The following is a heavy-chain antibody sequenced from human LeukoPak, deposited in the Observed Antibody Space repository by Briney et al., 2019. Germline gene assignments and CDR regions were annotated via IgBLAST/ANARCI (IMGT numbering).Heavy chain of an antibody. CDR2: INPNSGGT. D-gene: IGHD3-3*01. CDR3: AREVGGPDYDFWSGPNWFDP. J-gene: IGHJ5*02. CDR1: GYTFTGYY. Sequence: RASVKVSCKASGYTFTGYYMHWVRQAPGQGLEWMGWINPNSGGTNYAQKFQGRVTMTRDTSISSAYMELSRLRSDDTAVYYCAREVGGPDYDFWSGPNWFDPWGQGTLVTVSS. V-gene: IGHV1-2*02.